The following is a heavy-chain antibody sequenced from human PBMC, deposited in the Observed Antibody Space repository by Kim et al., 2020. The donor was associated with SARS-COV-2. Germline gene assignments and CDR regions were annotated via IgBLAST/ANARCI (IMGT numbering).Heavy chain of an antibody. J-gene: IGHJ4*02. Sequence: SVKGRCTISRDDSKSIAYLQMNSLKTEDTAVYYCTRDLSYYYDSSGYFDYWGQGTLVTVSS. V-gene: IGHV3-49*02. D-gene: IGHD3-22*01. CDR3: TRDLSYYYDSSGYFDY.